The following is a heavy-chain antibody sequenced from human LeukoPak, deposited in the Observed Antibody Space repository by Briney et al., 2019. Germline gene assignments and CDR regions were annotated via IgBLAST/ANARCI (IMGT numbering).Heavy chain of an antibody. D-gene: IGHD3-16*02. V-gene: IGHV1-2*06. Sequence: ASVKVSCKASGYTFTGYCMHWVRQAPGQGLEWMGRINPNSGGTNYAQKFQGRVTMTKDTSISTAYMELSRLRSDDTAVYYCAKSQLRLGELSEFDYWGQGTLVTVSS. J-gene: IGHJ4*02. CDR1: GYTFTGYC. CDR2: INPNSGGT. CDR3: AKSQLRLGELSEFDY.